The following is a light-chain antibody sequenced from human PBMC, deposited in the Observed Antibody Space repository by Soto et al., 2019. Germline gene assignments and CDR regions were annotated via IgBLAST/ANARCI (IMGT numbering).Light chain of an antibody. CDR3: QQYNGYRWT. J-gene: IGKJ1*01. CDR1: QSISNW. V-gene: IGKV1-5*03. Sequence: DIQMTQSPSTLSASVGDRVTITCRASQSISNWLAWYQQKPGKAPKILIYKTSSLESGVPSRFSGSGSGTEFTLTISSLQPDDFATYYFQQYNGYRWTFGQGTKVEIK. CDR2: KTS.